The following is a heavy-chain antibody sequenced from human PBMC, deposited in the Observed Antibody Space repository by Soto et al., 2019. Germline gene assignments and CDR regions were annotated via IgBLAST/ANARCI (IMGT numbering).Heavy chain of an antibody. CDR2: IYYSGST. J-gene: IGHJ5*02. V-gene: IGHV4-31*03. D-gene: IGHD2-15*01. Sequence: SETLSLTCTVSGGSISSGDYYWNWIRQHPGKGLEWIGYIYYSGSTYYNPSLQSRVTISLDTSKNQFSLKLSSVTAADTAVYYCARSLYCITHTCAIAHWFDPWGQGTLVTVSS. CDR1: GGSISSGDYY. CDR3: ARSLYCITHTCAIAHWFDP.